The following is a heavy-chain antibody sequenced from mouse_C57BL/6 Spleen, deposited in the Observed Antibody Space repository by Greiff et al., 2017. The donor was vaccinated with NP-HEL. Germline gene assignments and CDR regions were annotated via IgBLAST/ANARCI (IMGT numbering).Heavy chain of an antibody. D-gene: IGHD2-4*01. CDR1: GYTFPSYW. V-gene: IGHV1-55*01. J-gene: IGHJ4*01. CDR2: IYPGSGST. Sequence: QVQLQQPGAELVKPGASVKMSCKASGYTFPSYWITWVKQRPGQGLEWIGDIYPGSGSTNYNEKFKSKATLTVDTSSSTAYMQLSSLTSEDSAVYYCAREADYDGNYAMDYWGQGTSVTVSS. CDR3: AREADYDGNYAMDY.